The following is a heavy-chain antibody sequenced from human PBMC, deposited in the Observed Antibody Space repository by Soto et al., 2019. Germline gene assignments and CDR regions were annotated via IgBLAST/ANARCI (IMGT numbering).Heavy chain of an antibody. CDR3: ARGDIADGASEYYFDY. J-gene: IGHJ4*02. CDR1: GGSISSGGYY. CDR2: IYYSGST. V-gene: IGHV4-31*03. D-gene: IGHD6-13*01. Sequence: SETLSLTCTVSGGSISSGGYYWSWIRQHPGKGLEWIGYIYYSGSTYYNPSLKSRVTISVDTSKNQFSLKLSSVTAADTAVHYCARGDIADGASEYYFDYWGQGTLVTVSS.